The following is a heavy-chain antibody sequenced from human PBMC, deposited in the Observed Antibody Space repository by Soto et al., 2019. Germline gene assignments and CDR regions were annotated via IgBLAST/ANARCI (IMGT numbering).Heavy chain of an antibody. CDR3: ARVDMITFGGVITALDY. D-gene: IGHD3-16*02. J-gene: IGHJ4*02. CDR2: IWYDGSNK. V-gene: IGHV3-33*01. Sequence: QVQLVESGGGVVQPGRSLRLSCAASGFTFSSYGMHWVRQAPGKGLEWVAVIWYDGSNKYYADSVKGRFTISRDNSKNTLYLQMNSLRAEDTAVYYCARVDMITFGGVITALDYWGQGTLVTVSS. CDR1: GFTFSSYG.